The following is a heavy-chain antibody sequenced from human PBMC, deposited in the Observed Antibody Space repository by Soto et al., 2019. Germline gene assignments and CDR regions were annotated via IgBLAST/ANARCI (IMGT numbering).Heavy chain of an antibody. CDR2: INPNSGGT. CDR1: GYTFTGYY. J-gene: IGHJ6*02. V-gene: IGHV1-2*02. D-gene: IGHD3-10*01. Sequence: ASVKVSCKASGYTFTGYYMHWVRQAPGQGLEWMGWINPNSGGTNYAQKFQGRVTMTRDTSISTAYMELSRLRSDDTAVYYCAIGSSDMVWGVTHYYYYGMDVWGQGTTVTVSS. CDR3: AIGSSDMVWGVTHYYYYGMDV.